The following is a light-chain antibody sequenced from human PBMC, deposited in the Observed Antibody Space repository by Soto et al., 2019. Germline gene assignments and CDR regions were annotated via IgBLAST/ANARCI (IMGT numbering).Light chain of an antibody. CDR1: SSDVCGYNY. CDR2: DVS. J-gene: IGLJ1*01. CDR3: SSYTTSNTRQIV. V-gene: IGLV2-14*03. Sequence: QSVLTQPASVSGSPGQSITISCTGTSSDVCGYNYVSWYQHHPGKAPKLIIYDVSNRPSGVSIRFSGSKSDNTASLTISGLQPEDEADYHCSSYTTSNTRQIVFGTGTKVTVL.